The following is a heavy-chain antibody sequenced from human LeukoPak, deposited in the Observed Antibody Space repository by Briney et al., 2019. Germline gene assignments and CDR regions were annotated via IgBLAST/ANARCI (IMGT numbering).Heavy chain of an antibody. Sequence: LGGSLRLSCAASGFTFSSYWMSWVRQAPGKGLEWVANIKQDGSEKYYVDSVKGRFTISRDNAKNSLYLQMNSLRAEDTAVYYCARAPPSRSSSPGLLTMDVWGKGTTVTVSS. CDR1: GFTFSSYW. V-gene: IGHV3-7*01. CDR3: ARAPPSRSSSPGLLTMDV. CDR2: IKQDGSEK. J-gene: IGHJ6*04. D-gene: IGHD6-13*01.